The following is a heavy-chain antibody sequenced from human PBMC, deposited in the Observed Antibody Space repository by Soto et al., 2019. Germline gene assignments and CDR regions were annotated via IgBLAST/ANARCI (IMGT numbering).Heavy chain of an antibody. Sequence: ASVKVSCKASGYTFTSYGISWVRQAPGQGLEWMGWISAYNGNTNYAQKLQGRVTMTTDTSTSTAYMELRSLRSDDTAVYYCVYYDSSGYYSGVFSYWGQGTLVTV. V-gene: IGHV1-18*01. CDR2: ISAYNGNT. D-gene: IGHD3-22*01. CDR3: VYYDSSGYYSGVFSY. J-gene: IGHJ4*02. CDR1: GYTFTSYG.